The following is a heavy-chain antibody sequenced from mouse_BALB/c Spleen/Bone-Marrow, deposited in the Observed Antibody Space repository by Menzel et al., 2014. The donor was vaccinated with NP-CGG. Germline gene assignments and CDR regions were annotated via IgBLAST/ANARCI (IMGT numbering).Heavy chain of an antibody. CDR3: ARDEGVLRFAY. V-gene: IGHV7-3*02. Sequence: EVQLVESGGGLVQPGNSLRLSCATSGFTFTDYYMSWVRQPPGKALEWLAFIRNKANGYTTEYSASVKGRFTISRDNSQSILYLQMNTLRAEDSATYYCARDEGVLRFAYWGQETLVTV. CDR2: IRNKANGYTT. CDR1: GFTFTDYY. J-gene: IGHJ3*01. D-gene: IGHD1-1*01.